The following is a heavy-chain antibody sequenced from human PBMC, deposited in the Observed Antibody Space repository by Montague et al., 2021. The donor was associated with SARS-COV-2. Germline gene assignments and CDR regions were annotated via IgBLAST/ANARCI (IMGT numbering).Heavy chain of an antibody. CDR3: ARDVVAAPGTFDY. D-gene: IGHD6-13*01. J-gene: IGHJ4*02. CDR1: GDSISYFN. CDR2: VSASGST. V-gene: IGHV4-4*07. Sequence: SETLSLTCTVSGDSISYFNWSWIRQPAGKGLEWIGRVSASGSTNYNPSLNSRVTMSVDTSKNQFSLRLSPVTAADTAVYYCARDVVAAPGTFDYWGQGTLVTVSS.